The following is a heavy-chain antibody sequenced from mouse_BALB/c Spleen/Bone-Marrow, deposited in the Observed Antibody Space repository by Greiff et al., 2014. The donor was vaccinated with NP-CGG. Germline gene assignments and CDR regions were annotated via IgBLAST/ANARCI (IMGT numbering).Heavy chain of an antibody. CDR1: GFTFSSYA. CDR3: ARHGITSLPDY. CDR2: ISSGGSYT. Sequence: DVHLVESGGGLVKPGGSLKLSCAASGFTFSSYAMSWVRQTPEKRLEWVATISSGGSYTYYPDSVKGRFTISRDNAKNTLYLQMSSLRSEDTAMYYCARHGITSLPDYWGQGTTLTVSS. V-gene: IGHV5-9-3*01. J-gene: IGHJ2*01. D-gene: IGHD2-4*01.